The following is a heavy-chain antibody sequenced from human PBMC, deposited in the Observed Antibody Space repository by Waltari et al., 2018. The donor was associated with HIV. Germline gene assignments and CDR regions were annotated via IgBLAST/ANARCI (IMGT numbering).Heavy chain of an antibody. CDR1: GYSISSGYY. J-gene: IGHJ4*02. V-gene: IGHV4-38-2*02. CDR3: ASWPPWGDYDILTGYYLVDY. Sequence: QVQLQESGPGLVKPSETLSLTCTVSGYSISSGYYWGWIRQPPGKGLEWIGSIYHSGSTYYNPSLKSRVTISVDTSKNQFSLKLSSVTAADTAVYYCASWPPWGDYDILTGYYLVDYWGQGTLVTVSS. CDR2: IYHSGST. D-gene: IGHD3-9*01.